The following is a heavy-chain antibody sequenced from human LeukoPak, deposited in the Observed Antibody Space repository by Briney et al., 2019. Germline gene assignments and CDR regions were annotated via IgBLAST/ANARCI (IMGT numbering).Heavy chain of an antibody. V-gene: IGHV3-53*01. CDR1: GITFSTYA. CDR2: IYSGGST. D-gene: IGHD2-21*01. CDR3: ARDLWQGFDP. J-gene: IGHJ5*02. Sequence: GGSLRLSCVASGITFSTYAMSWVRQAPGKGLEWVSVIYSGGSTYYADSVKGRFTISRDNSKNTLYLQMNSLRAEDTAVYYCARDLWQGFDPWGQGTLVTVSS.